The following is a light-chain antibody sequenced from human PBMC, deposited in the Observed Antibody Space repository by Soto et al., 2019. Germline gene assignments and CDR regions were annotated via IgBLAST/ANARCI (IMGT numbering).Light chain of an antibody. V-gene: IGKV3-15*01. CDR3: HQYNNWPRMYT. CDR2: GAS. Sequence: EIVMTQSPATLSVSPGERATLSCRASQSVSSNLAWYQQKPGQAPRLLIYGASTRATGIPATFSGSGSGTEFTLTISSLQSEDFAVYYCHQYNNWPRMYTFGQGTKLEIK. CDR1: QSVSSN. J-gene: IGKJ2*01.